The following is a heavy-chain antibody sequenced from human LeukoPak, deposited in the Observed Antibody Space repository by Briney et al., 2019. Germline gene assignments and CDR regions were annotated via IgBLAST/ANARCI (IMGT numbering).Heavy chain of an antibody. V-gene: IGHV3-53*01. CDR2: IHSGGST. D-gene: IGHD3-9*01. CDR3: ASGRNILTGYYTADY. CDR1: GFTVSSNY. Sequence: RGSLRLSCAASGFTVSSNYMSWVRQAPGKGLEWVSVIHSGGSTYYADSVKGRFTISRDNSKNTLYLQMNSLRAEDTAVYYCASGRNILTGYYTADYWGQGTLVTVSS. J-gene: IGHJ4*02.